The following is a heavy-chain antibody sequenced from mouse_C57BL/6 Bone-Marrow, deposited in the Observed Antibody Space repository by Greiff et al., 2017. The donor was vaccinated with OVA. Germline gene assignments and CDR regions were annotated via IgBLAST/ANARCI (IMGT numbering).Heavy chain of an antibody. V-gene: IGHV1-15*01. Sequence: VQLQESGAELVRPGASVTLSCKASGYTFTDYEMHWVKQTPVHGLEWIGAIDPETGGTAYNQKFKGKAILTADKSSSTASMELSRLTSEDSAVYSGRIYYYGSTHFDYWGQGTTLTVSS. CDR3: RIYYYGSTHFDY. D-gene: IGHD1-1*01. CDR2: IDPETGGT. CDR1: GYTFTDYE. J-gene: IGHJ2*01.